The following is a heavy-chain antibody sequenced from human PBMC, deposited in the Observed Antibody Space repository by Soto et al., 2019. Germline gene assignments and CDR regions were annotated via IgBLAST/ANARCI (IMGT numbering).Heavy chain of an antibody. J-gene: IGHJ3*02. V-gene: IGHV4-34*01. CDR1: GGSFSGYY. CDR2: INHSGST. Sequence: SETLSLTCAVYGGSFSGYYWSWIRQPPGKGLEWIGEINHSGSTNYNPSLKSRVTISVDTSKNQFSLKLSSVTAADTAVYYCAYGSWYAFDIWGQGTMVTVSS. D-gene: IGHD6-13*01. CDR3: AYGSWYAFDI.